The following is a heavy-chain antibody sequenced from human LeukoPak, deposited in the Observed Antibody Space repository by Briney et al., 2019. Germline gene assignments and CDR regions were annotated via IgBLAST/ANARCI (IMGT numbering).Heavy chain of an antibody. J-gene: IGHJ3*02. V-gene: IGHV1-46*01. CDR1: GYTFTSYY. CDR2: INPSGGST. D-gene: IGHD2-2*02. Sequence: GASVKVSCKASGYTFTSYYMHWVRQAPGQGLEWMGIINPSGGSTSYAQKFQGRVTITRDTSTSTVYMELSSLRYEDTAVYYCARDRSQPLLYPVLGAFDIWGQGTMVTVSS. CDR3: ARDRSQPLLYPVLGAFDI.